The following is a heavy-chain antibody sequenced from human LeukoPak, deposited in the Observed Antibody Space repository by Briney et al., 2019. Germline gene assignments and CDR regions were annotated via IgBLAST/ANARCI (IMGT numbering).Heavy chain of an antibody. CDR1: GDTFIPYT. D-gene: IGHD2-15*01. CDR2: IIPSLDVA. CDR3: ARDHCSPGTCLGGH. V-gene: IGHV1-69*04. J-gene: IGHJ4*02. Sequence: SVKVACKASGDTFIPYTFSWVRQAPGQGLEWIGRIIPSLDVANYAQKFQGRVTLSVDRDTATTYMEVTSLRSEDTAIYYCARDHCSPGTCLGGHWGQGTLVTVSS.